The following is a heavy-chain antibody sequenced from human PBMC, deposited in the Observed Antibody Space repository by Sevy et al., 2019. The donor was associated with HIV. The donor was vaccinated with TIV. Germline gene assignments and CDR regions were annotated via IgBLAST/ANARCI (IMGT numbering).Heavy chain of an antibody. CDR2: RRYDGTNK. Sequence: GGSLRLSCAASGFTFSNYGMHWVRQAPGKGLEWVSFRRYDGTNKYYADSVKGRFTISTDNSKNTLYLQMNSLRTEDTAVYYCAKGPGANYSYMDVWGKGTTVTVSS. V-gene: IGHV3-30*02. CDR3: AKGPGANYSYMDV. CDR1: GFTFSNYG. J-gene: IGHJ6*03.